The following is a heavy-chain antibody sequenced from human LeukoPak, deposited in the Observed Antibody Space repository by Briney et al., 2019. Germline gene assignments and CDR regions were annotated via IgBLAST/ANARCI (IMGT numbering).Heavy chain of an antibody. CDR2: INHSGST. V-gene: IGHV4-34*01. CDR3: AKDGYVGAILQ. D-gene: IGHD1-26*01. CDR1: GGSFSGYY. Sequence: SETLSLTCAVYGGSFSGYYWSWIRQPPGKGLEWIGEINHSGSTNYNPSLKSRVTISVDTSKNQFSLKLSSVTAADTAVYYCAKDGYVGAILQWGQGTLVTVSS. J-gene: IGHJ4*02.